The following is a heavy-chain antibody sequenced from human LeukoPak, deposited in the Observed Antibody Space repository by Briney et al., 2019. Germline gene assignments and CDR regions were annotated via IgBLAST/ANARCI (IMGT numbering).Heavy chain of an antibody. CDR2: ISPLFPTP. CDR3: ARHRASLSPFDF. V-gene: IGHV1-69*05. D-gene: IGHD6-6*01. CDR1: GDTFSSYA. J-gene: IGHJ4*02. Sequence: SVKLSCKASGDTFSSYAFSWVRQAPGQGLQWLGGISPLFPTPHYAQKFQGRVTITTDESTSTVYLEVSSLTSDDTAVYYCARHRASLSPFDFWGQGTLVTVSS.